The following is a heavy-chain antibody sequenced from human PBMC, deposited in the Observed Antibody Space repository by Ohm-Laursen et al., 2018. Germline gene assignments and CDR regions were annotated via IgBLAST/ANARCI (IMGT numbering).Heavy chain of an antibody. Sequence: STQTLTLTSTFSGFSLSTSGVGVGWIRQPPGKALEWLALIYWDDDKRYSPSLKSRLTITKDTSKNQVVLTMTNMDPADTATYYCARLINRATFDIWGQGTMVTVSS. V-gene: IGHV2-5*02. CDR2: IYWDDDK. D-gene: IGHD1-14*01. CDR3: ARLINRATFDI. J-gene: IGHJ3*02. CDR1: GFSLSTSGVG.